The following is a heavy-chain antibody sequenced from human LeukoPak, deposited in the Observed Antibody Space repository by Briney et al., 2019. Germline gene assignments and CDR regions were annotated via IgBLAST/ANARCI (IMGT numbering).Heavy chain of an antibody. V-gene: IGHV4-31*03. Sequence: TLSLTCTVSGGSISSGGYYWSWIRQHPGKGLEWIGYIYYSGSTYYNPSLKSRVTISVDTSKNQFSLKLSSVTAADTAVYYCARDCHYYDSSGYYSGMDVWGQGTTVTVSS. D-gene: IGHD3-22*01. CDR2: IYYSGST. J-gene: IGHJ6*02. CDR1: GGSISSGGYY. CDR3: ARDCHYYDSSGYYSGMDV.